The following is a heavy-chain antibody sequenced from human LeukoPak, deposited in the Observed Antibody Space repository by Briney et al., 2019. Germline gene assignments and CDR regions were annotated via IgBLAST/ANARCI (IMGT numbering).Heavy chain of an antibody. D-gene: IGHD3-10*01. Sequence: SETLSLTCTVSGGSISSSSYYWGWIRQPPGKGLEWIGSIYYSGSTYYNPSLKSRVTISVDTSKNQFSLKLSSVTAADTAVYYCARGRSSMVRGYYYYYMDVWGKGTTVTISS. CDR2: IYYSGST. CDR1: GGSISSSSYY. CDR3: ARGRSSMVRGYYYYYMDV. J-gene: IGHJ6*03. V-gene: IGHV4-39*07.